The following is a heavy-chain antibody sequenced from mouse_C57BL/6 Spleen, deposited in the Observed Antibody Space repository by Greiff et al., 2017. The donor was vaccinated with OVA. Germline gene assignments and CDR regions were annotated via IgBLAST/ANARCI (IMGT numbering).Heavy chain of an antibody. CDR3: AKRSYYGLYAMDY. D-gene: IGHD1-1*01. CDR2: IWRGGST. CDR1: GFSLTSYG. Sequence: VQLVESGPGLVQPSQSLSITCTVSGFSLTSYGVHWVRQSPGKGLEWLGVIWRGGSTDYNAAFMSRLSSTQDNSKSQVFFKMNSLQADDTAIYYCAKRSYYGLYAMDYWGQGTSVTVSS. J-gene: IGHJ4*01. V-gene: IGHV2-5*01.